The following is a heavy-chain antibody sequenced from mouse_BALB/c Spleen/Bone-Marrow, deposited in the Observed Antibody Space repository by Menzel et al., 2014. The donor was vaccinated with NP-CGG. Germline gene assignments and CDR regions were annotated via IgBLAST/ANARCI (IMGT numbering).Heavy chain of an antibody. V-gene: IGHV1-18*01. CDR3: ARSGYGRYAMDY. Sequence: VQLQQSGPELVKPGASMKISCKASGYSFTGYTMNWVKQSHGKTLEWIGLINPYNGGSRYNQKFKGKATLTVDKSSSTAYMELLSLTSEDSAVYYCARSGYGRYAMDYWGQGTSVTVSS. CDR1: GYSFTGYT. D-gene: IGHD1-1*01. J-gene: IGHJ4*01. CDR2: INPYNGGS.